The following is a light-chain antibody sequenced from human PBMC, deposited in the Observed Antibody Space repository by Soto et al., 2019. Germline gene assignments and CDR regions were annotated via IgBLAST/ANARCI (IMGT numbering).Light chain of an antibody. J-gene: IGLJ1*01. V-gene: IGLV2-8*01. Sequence: QSVLTQPPYASGSTGESVAISCTGTSSDVGGYDYVSWYQQHPGKAPKLMIYEVTIRPSGVSDRFSGSKSGNTASLTVSGLQAEDEADYYCSSYTGGNPVYVCGTGTKVTVL. CDR1: SSDVGGYDY. CDR3: SSYTGGNPVYV. CDR2: EVT.